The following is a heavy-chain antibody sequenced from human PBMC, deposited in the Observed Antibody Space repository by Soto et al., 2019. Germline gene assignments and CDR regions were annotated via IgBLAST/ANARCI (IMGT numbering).Heavy chain of an antibody. CDR1: GCSISSAGYY. V-gene: IGHV4-31*03. Sequence: PSETLSLTCTLSGCSISSAGYYWSWIRQHPGKGLEWIWYIYYSGSTYYSPSLKSRVTISVDTSKNQFSLKLSSVTAADTAVYYCARIGPETEPYYYDSSGYYDLWWFDPWGQGTLVTVSS. D-gene: IGHD3-22*01. CDR3: ARIGPETEPYYYDSSGYYDLWWFDP. J-gene: IGHJ5*02. CDR2: IYYSGST.